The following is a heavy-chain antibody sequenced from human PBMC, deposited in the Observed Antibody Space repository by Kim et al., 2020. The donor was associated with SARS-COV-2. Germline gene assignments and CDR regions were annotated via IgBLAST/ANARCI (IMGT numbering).Heavy chain of an antibody. CDR2: IYYSGST. J-gene: IGHJ4*02. V-gene: IGHV4-39*01. CDR1: GGSISSSSYY. Sequence: SETLSLTCTASGGSISSSSYYWGWIRQPPGQGLEWIGSIYYSGSTYYNPSLKSRVTISVDTSKNQFSLKLSSVTAADTAVYYCARRVYYYDSSGYFDYWGQGTLVTVSS. D-gene: IGHD3-22*01. CDR3: ARRVYYYDSSGYFDY.